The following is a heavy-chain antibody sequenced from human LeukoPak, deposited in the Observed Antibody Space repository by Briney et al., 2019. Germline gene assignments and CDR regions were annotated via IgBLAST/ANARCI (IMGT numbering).Heavy chain of an antibody. CDR3: ASVLSGIAVAGSFDP. J-gene: IGHJ5*02. CDR2: ISSSGSFI. V-gene: IGHV3-21*01. Sequence: KAGGSLRLSCAASGFTFSSYSMNWVRQAPGEGLEWVSSISSSGSFIYYADSVKGRFTISRDNARNSLFLQMNSLRAEDTAVYYCASVLSGIAVAGSFDPWGQGTLVTVSS. CDR1: GFTFSSYS. D-gene: IGHD6-19*01.